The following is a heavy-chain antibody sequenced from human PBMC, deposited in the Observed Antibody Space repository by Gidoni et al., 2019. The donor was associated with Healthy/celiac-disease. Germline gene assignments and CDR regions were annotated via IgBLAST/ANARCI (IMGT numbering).Heavy chain of an antibody. D-gene: IGHD6-13*01. J-gene: IGHJ4*02. CDR2: SYYSGST. Sequence: HVQLQESGPGLVKPSQTLSLTCPVSGGSISSCAYYWSWIRQPPGKGLERIGYSYYSGSTYYNPSLKSRGTITVETSKNQCSLKLSSVTAEDTAVYYCARGLAAAGTISYFDYWGQGTLVTVSS. CDR3: ARGLAAAGTISYFDY. V-gene: IGHV4-30-4*01. CDR1: GGSISSCAYY.